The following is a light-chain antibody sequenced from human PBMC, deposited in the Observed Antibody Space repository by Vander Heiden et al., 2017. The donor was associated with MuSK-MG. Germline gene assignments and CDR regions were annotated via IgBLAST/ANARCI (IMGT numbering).Light chain of an antibody. CDR3: QQYNNWPRNT. V-gene: IGKV3-15*01. CDR2: DAS. CDR1: QSVSSN. Sequence: EIVMTQSPATLSVSPGERATLSCRASQSVSSNLAWYQQKPGQTPRLLIYDASTRDTGIPARFSGAGSGTEFTLTISSLQSEDVAVYYCQQYNNWPRNTFGQGTRLEIK. J-gene: IGKJ5*01.